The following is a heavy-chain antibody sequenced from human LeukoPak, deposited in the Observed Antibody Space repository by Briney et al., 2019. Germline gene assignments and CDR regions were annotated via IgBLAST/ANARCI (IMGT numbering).Heavy chain of an antibody. V-gene: IGHV3-21*04. J-gene: IGHJ4*02. Sequence: GGSLRLSCAASGFTFSSYSMNWVRQAPGKGLEWVSSISSSSTYIYYADSVKGRFTISRDNSKNTLSLQMNSLRAEDTAVYYCAKGFYGGYADYWGQGTLVTVSS. D-gene: IGHD5-12*01. CDR2: ISSSSTYI. CDR3: AKGFYGGYADY. CDR1: GFTFSSYS.